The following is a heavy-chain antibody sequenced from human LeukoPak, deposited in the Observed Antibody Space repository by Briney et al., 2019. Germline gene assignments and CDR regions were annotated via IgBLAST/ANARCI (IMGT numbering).Heavy chain of an antibody. Sequence: ASVKISCKASGYIFSSYGVAWVRQAPGQGLEWMGWINIYSGDTNYAQKLQGRVTVTRDTATTTAYMELRSLRFDDTAVYYCARDGRRTWYFDYWGQGTLVTVTS. D-gene: IGHD6-13*01. V-gene: IGHV1-18*04. CDR1: GYIFSSYG. CDR3: ARDGRRTWYFDY. CDR2: INIYSGDT. J-gene: IGHJ4*02.